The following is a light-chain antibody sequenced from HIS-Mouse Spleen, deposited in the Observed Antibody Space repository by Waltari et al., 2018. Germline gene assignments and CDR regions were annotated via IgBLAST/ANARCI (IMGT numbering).Light chain of an antibody. J-gene: IGLJ2*01. Sequence: SYVLTQPPSVSVAPGKTARITGGGNNIGSKRCHLYQQKPGQAPVLVVYDDSDRPSGIPERFSGSNSGNTATLTISRVEAGDEADYYCQVWDSSSDHVVFGGGTKLTVL. CDR2: DDS. V-gene: IGLV3-21*03. CDR3: QVWDSSSDHVV. CDR1: NIGSKR.